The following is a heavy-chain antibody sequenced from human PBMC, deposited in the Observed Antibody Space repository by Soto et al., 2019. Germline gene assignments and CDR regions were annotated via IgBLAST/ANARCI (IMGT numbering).Heavy chain of an antibody. D-gene: IGHD6-6*01. CDR1: GFTFSSYG. CDR2: ISYHGSNK. Sequence: GGSLRLSCAASGFTFSSYGMHWVRQAPGKGLEWVAVISYHGSNKYYADSVKGRFTISRDNSKNTLYLQMNSLRAEDTAVYYCAKDREYSSSTLHYWGQGTLVTVSS. V-gene: IGHV3-30*18. J-gene: IGHJ4*02. CDR3: AKDREYSSSTLHY.